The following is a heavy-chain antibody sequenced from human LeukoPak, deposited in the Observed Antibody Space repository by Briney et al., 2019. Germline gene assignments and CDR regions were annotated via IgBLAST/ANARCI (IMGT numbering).Heavy chain of an antibody. Sequence: GGSLRLSCAASGFTVSSNYMSWVRQAPGKGLEWVSVIYSGGSTYYADSVKGRFTISRDNSKNTLYLQMNSLRAEDTAVYYCARAHYYDSSGYSNFDYWGQGTLVTVSS. CDR3: ARAHYYDSSGYSNFDY. D-gene: IGHD3-22*01. V-gene: IGHV3-53*05. CDR2: IYSGGST. J-gene: IGHJ4*02. CDR1: GFTVSSNY.